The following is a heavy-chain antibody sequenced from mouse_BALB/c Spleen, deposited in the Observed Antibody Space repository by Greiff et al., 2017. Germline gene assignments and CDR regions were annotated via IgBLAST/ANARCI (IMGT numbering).Heavy chain of an antibody. CDR1: GFTFNTYA. CDR3: VRQRNSRGYYAMDY. V-gene: IGHV10-1*02. J-gene: IGHJ4*01. Sequence: EVQLVESGGGLVQPKGSLKLSCAASGFTFNTYAMNWVRQAPGKGLEWVARIRSKSNNYATYYADSVKDRFTISRDDSQSMLYLQMNNLKTEDTAMYYCVRQRNSRGYYAMDYWGQGTSVTVSS. D-gene: IGHD2-1*01. CDR2: IRSKSNNYAT.